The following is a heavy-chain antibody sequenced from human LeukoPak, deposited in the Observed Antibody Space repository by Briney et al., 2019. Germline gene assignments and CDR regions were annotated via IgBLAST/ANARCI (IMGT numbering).Heavy chain of an antibody. J-gene: IGHJ4*02. V-gene: IGHV1-46*01. Sequence: ASVKVSCKASGYTFTSYNMHWVRQAPGQGLEWMGIIYPSGGGTSCAQQFQGRVTMTRGTSTSTVFMELSSLRSEDTAVYYCARDREGSWSTDYWGQGTLVTVSS. CDR1: GYTFTSYN. CDR2: IYPSGGGT. D-gene: IGHD6-13*01. CDR3: ARDREGSWSTDY.